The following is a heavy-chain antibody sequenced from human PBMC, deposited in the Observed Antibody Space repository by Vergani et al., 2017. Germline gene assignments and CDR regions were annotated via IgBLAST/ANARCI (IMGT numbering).Heavy chain of an antibody. Sequence: VLLQEPGPGLVRPSETLSLTCSVSGASIDSFYWSWIRQSPGKGLEWIGYVFRNGNVNYNPSFNFRVAIDTSNNELSLRVTSVTAADTAVYYCARDLPVGWGGAQRWLHGAWFDPGGQGTLVTVSS. CDR1: GASIDSFY. J-gene: IGHJ5*02. CDR2: VFRNGNV. D-gene: IGHD5-18*01. V-gene: IGHV4-4*08. CDR3: ARDLPVGWGGAQRWLHGAWFDP.